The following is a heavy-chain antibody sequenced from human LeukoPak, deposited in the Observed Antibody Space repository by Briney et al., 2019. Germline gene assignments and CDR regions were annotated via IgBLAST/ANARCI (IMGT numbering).Heavy chain of an antibody. CDR1: GFTFSSYV. Sequence: PGGSLRLSCAASGFTFSSYVMSWVRQAPGKGLESVGFIRSEAYGGTAEYAASVKGRFTISRHDSKSIAYLQMNSLKTEDTAVYYCTRAVYCSGGSCSFDPWGQGTLVTVSS. CDR3: TRAVYCSGGSCSFDP. J-gene: IGHJ5*02. D-gene: IGHD2-15*01. CDR2: IRSEAYGGTA. V-gene: IGHV3-49*04.